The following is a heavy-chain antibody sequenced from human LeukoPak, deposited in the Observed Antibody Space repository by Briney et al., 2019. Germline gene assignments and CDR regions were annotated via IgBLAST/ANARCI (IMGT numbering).Heavy chain of an antibody. D-gene: IGHD6-13*01. V-gene: IGHV1-2*02. J-gene: IGHJ5*02. CDR1: GYTFTGYY. CDR3: ARTLSTTGYSSSRRNWFDP. CDR2: INPNSGGT. Sequence: ASVKVSCKASGYTFTGYYMHWVRQAPGQGLEWMGWINPNSGGTNYAQKFQGRVTMTRDTSISTTYMELSRLRSDDTAVYYCARTLSTTGYSSSRRNWFDPWGQGTLVTVSS.